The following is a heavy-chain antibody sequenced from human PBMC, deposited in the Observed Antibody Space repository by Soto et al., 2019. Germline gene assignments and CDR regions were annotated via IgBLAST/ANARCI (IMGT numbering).Heavy chain of an antibody. CDR2: IYSGVST. CDR3: ARGPSGDKVDY. J-gene: IGHJ4*02. D-gene: IGHD7-27*01. Sequence: ASETLSLTCTVSGGSISSGGYYWSWIRQSPEKGLEWIGHIYSGVSTYSNPSLNGRLTISIDTSKNQFSLSLSSVTAADTAVYYCARGPSGDKVDYWGQGTLVTVSS. V-gene: IGHV4-30-4*01. CDR1: GGSISSGGYY.